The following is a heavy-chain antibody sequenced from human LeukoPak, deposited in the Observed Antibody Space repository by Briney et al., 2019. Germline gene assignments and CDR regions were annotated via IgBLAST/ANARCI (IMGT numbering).Heavy chain of an antibody. CDR3: AKGAGPPWFDP. D-gene: IGHD6-19*01. J-gene: IGHJ5*02. CDR1: GGSISSDIKF. Sequence: SETLSLTCTVSGGSISSDIKFWSWIRQPAGKGLEWIGRISSAGRTDYNPSLKSRVIISLDTSKNQVSMNLNSVTAADTAVYYCAKGAGPPWFDPWGQGILVSVSS. CDR2: ISSAGRT. V-gene: IGHV4-61*02.